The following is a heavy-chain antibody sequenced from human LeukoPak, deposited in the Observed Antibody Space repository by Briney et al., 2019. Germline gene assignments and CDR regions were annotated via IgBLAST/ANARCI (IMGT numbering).Heavy chain of an antibody. CDR1: GFTFSSYG. J-gene: IGHJ4*02. CDR2: IWYDGSNK. Sequence: GGSLRLSCAASGFTFSSYGMHWVRQAPGKGLEWVAVIWYDGSNKYYADSVKGRFTISRDNSKNTLYLQMNSLRAEDTAVYYCARDRDYAAEYYFDYWGQGTLVTVSS. D-gene: IGHD3-16*01. V-gene: IGHV3-33*01. CDR3: ARDRDYAAEYYFDY.